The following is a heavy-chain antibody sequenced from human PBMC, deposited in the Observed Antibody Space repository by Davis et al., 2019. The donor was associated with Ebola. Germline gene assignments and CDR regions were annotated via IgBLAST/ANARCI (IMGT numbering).Heavy chain of an antibody. Sequence: GESLKISCAASGFTFSSYAMSWVRQAPGKGLEWVSSISSSSSYIYYADSVKGRFTISRDNAKNSLYLQMNSLRAEDTAVYYCARPRDYDFWSDDEYFQHWGQGTLVTVSS. V-gene: IGHV3-21*01. J-gene: IGHJ1*01. CDR1: GFTFSSYA. CDR3: ARPRDYDFWSDDEYFQH. D-gene: IGHD3-3*01. CDR2: ISSSSSYI.